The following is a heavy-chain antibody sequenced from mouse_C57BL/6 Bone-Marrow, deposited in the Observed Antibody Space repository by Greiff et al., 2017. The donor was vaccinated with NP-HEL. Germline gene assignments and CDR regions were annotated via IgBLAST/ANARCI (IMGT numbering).Heavy chain of an antibody. CDR1: GYTFTSYW. V-gene: IGHV1-64*01. CDR2: IHPNSGST. D-gene: IGHD1-1*01. J-gene: IGHJ2*01. Sequence: VQLQQPGAELVKPGASVKLSCKASGYTFTSYWMHWVKQRPGQGLERIGMIHPNSGSTNYNEKFKSKATLTVDKSSSTAYMQLSSLTSEDSAVYYCARGGTTVVAPYYFDYWGQGTTLTVSS. CDR3: ARGGTTVVAPYYFDY.